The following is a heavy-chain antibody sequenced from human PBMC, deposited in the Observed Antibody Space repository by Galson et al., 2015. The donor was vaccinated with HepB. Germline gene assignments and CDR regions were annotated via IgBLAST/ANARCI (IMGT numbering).Heavy chain of an antibody. D-gene: IGHD3-10*01. Sequence: SLRLSCAASGFTFSSYAMHWVRQAPGKGLEWVAVISYDGSNKYYADSVKGRFTISRDNSKNTLYLQMNSLRAEDTAVYYCAKDFTYGLDYWGQGTLVTVSS. CDR2: ISYDGSNK. CDR1: GFTFSSYA. J-gene: IGHJ4*02. CDR3: AKDFTYGLDY. V-gene: IGHV3-30*04.